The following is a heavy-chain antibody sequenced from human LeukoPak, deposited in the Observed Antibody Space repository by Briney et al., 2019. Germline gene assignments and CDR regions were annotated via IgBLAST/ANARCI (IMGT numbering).Heavy chain of an antibody. D-gene: IGHD6-19*01. Sequence: GASVKVSCKASGYTFTGHYMHWVRQAPGQGLEWMGWINPNSGGTNYAQKFQGRVTMTRDTSISTAYMELSRLRSDDTAVYYCARDLVAGTPIGMDVWGQGTTVTVSS. J-gene: IGHJ6*02. V-gene: IGHV1-2*02. CDR1: GYTFTGHY. CDR3: ARDLVAGTPIGMDV. CDR2: INPNSGGT.